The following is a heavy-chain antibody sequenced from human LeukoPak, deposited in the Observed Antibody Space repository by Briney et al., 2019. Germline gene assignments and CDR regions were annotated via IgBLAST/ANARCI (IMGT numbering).Heavy chain of an antibody. CDR1: GGSISSYY. V-gene: IGHV4-59*08. Sequence: SETLSLTCTVSGGSISSYYWSWIRQPPGKGLEWIGYIYYSGSTNYNPSLKSRVTISVDTSKNQFSLKLNSVTAADTAVYYCATFDSSTYFDIWGQGAMVIVSS. CDR3: ATFDSSTYFDI. CDR2: IYYSGST. D-gene: IGHD3-22*01. J-gene: IGHJ3*02.